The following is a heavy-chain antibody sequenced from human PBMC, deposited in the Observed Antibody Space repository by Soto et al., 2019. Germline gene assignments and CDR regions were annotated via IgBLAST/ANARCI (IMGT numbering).Heavy chain of an antibody. V-gene: IGHV1-2*02. CDR2: INPSSGST. CDR3: ARDGLAAFDF. J-gene: IGHJ3*01. CDR1: GYTITSYY. Sequence: ASVKVSCKASGYTITSYYMHWVRQAPGQGLEWMGLINPSSGSTNYAQKFQGRVTMTRDTSTSTAYMELSRLRSDDTAVYYWARDGLAAFDFWGQGKMVTVSS.